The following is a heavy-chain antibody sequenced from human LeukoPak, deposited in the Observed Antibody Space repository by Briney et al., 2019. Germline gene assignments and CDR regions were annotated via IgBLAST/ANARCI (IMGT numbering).Heavy chain of an antibody. D-gene: IGHD5-24*01. J-gene: IGHJ4*02. CDR1: GYTFTNYH. Sequence: GASVKVSCKASGYTFTNYHINWVRQAPGQGLEWMGIINPSGGSTSYAQKFQGRVTMTRDTSTSTVYMELSSLRSEDTAVYYCARAQDGYNYYWGQGTLVTVSS. CDR3: ARAQDGYNYY. CDR2: INPSGGST. V-gene: IGHV1-46*01.